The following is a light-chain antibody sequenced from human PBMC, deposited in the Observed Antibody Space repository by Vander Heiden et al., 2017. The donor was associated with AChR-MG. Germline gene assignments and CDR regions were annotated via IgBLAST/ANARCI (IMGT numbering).Light chain of an antibody. CDR3: CSYEGCFNWV. J-gene: IGLJ1*01. V-gene: IGLV2-11*01. CDR2: DVS. CDR1: SSDIGTYQY. Sequence: QSALTHPRSVSGPPGQSATISCTGTSSDIGTYQYVSWYQQHPGKAAKLMIYDVSERPSGVPDRFSGSKSGNTASLTISGLQAEDEADYYCCSYEGCFNWVFGTGTKVTVL.